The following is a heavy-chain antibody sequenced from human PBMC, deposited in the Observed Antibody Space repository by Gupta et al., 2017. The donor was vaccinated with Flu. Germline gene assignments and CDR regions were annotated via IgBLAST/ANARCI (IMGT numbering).Heavy chain of an antibody. V-gene: IGHV3-23*01. Sequence: EVQLLESGGGLVQPGGSLRLSCAASGFTFSSYAMSWVRQAPGKGLEWVSAISGSGGSTYYADSVKGRFTISRDNSKNTLYLQMNSLRAEDTAVYYCAKDRVDTAMVNYYYGMDVWGQGTTVTVSS. CDR1: GFTFSSYA. CDR2: ISGSGGST. CDR3: AKDRVDTAMVNYYYGMDV. D-gene: IGHD5-18*01. J-gene: IGHJ6*02.